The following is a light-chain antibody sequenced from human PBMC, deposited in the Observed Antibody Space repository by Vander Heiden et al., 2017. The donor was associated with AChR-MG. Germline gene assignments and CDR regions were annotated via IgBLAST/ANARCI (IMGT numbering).Light chain of an antibody. CDR1: SSNIGNNA. Sequence: QSVLTQPPSVSEAPRQRVTISCSGSSSNIGNNAVNWYQQLPGKAPKLLIYYDDLPPSGVSDRFSGSKSGTSASLAISGLQSEDEADYYCAAWDDSLKQVFGGGTKLTVL. J-gene: IGLJ3*02. V-gene: IGLV1-36*01. CDR2: YDD. CDR3: AAWDDSLKQV.